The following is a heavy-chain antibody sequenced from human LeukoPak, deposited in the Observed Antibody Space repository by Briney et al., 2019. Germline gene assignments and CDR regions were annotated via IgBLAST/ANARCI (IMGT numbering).Heavy chain of an antibody. CDR2: INSDGSST. CDR1: GFTFSSYW. J-gene: IGHJ6*02. D-gene: IGHD2-8*01. Sequence: GGSLRLSCAASGFTFSSYWMHWVRHAPGKGLGWVSRINSDGSSTSYADSVKGRFTISRDNAKNTLYLQMNSLRAEDTAVYYCARDLRSMGMDVWGQGTTVTVSS. CDR3: ARDLRSMGMDV. V-gene: IGHV3-74*01.